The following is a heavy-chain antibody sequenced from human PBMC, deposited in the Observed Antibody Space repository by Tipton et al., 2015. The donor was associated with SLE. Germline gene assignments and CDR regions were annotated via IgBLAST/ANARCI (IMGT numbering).Heavy chain of an antibody. D-gene: IGHD3-10*01. CDR1: GGSISSSSYY. CDR2: IYYSGST. Sequence: TLSLTCTVSGGSISSSSYYWGWIRQPPGKGLEWIGSIYYSGSTYYNPSLKGRVTISVDTSKNQFSLKLSSVTAADTAVYYCARDVPHYYGSGSDYWGQGTLVTVSS. J-gene: IGHJ4*02. V-gene: IGHV4-39*07. CDR3: ARDVPHYYGSGSDY.